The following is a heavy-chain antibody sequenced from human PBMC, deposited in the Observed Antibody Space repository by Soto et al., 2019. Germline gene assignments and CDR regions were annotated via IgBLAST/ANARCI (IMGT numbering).Heavy chain of an antibody. CDR1: GLPFVDYA. CDR3: VVVVAATGSFDY. CDR2: ISWNSGSI. J-gene: IGHJ4*02. V-gene: IGHV3-9*01. Sequence: EVQLVESGGGWVRLASSLSLPGAASGLPFVDYAWHWVRQAPGRGLEWVSGISWNSGSIGYADSVKGGFTISRDNAKNSLYLQMNSLRAEDTALYYCVVVVAATGSFDYWGQGTLVTVSS. D-gene: IGHD2-15*01.